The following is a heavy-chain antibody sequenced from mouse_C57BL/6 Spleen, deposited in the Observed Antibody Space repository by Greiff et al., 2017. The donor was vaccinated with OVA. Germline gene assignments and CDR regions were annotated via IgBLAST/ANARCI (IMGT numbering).Heavy chain of an antibody. J-gene: IGHJ1*03. D-gene: IGHD1-1*01. CDR2: ISDGGSYT. CDR3: AREGGLLRRTYFDV. Sequence: DVMLVESGGGLVKPGGSLKLSCAASGFTFSSYAMSWVRQTPEKRLEWVATISDGGSYTYYPDNVKGRFTISRDNAKNNLYLQMSHLKSEDTAMYYCAREGGLLRRTYFDVWGTGTTVTVSS. CDR1: GFTFSSYA. V-gene: IGHV5-4*01.